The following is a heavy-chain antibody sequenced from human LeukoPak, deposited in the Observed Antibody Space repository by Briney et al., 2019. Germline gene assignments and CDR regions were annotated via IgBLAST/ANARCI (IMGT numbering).Heavy chain of an antibody. CDR1: GGTFSSYA. J-gene: IGHJ5*02. CDR2: IIPIFGTA. V-gene: IGHV1-69*01. CDR3: ARDAPRRSDCSSTSCYWRNWFDP. D-gene: IGHD2-2*01. Sequence: SVKVSCKASGGTFSSYAISWVRQAPGQGLEWMGGIIPIFGTANYAQKFQGRVTITADESTSTAYMELSSLRSEDTAVYYCARDAPRRSDCSSTSCYWRNWFDPWGQGTLVTVSS.